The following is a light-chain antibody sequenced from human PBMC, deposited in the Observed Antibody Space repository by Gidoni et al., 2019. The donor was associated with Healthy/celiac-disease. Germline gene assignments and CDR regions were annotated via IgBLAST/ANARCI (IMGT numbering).Light chain of an antibody. J-gene: IGKJ4*01. CDR3: QQSYSTPLT. CDR1: QSISSY. CDR2: AAS. Sequence: DIQMTQSPSSLSASVGDRVTITCRASQSISSYLNWYQQKPGKAPKLLIYAASSLQSGVPSRFSGSGSGTDFTLTISSLQPEDFATYYWQQSYSTPLTFGGETKVEIK. V-gene: IGKV1-39*01.